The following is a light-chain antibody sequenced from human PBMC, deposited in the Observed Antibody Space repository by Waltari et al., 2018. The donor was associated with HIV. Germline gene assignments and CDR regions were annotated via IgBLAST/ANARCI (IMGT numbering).Light chain of an antibody. CDR2: DVS. CDR1: SSDVGGYNY. CDR3: SSYTSSSTLYV. Sequence: QSALTQPASVSGSPGPSLTIPCTGTSSDVGGYNYASWYQQHPGKAPKLMIYDVSNRPSGVSNRFSGSKSGNTASLTISGLQAEDEADYYCSSYTSSSTLYVFGTGTKVTVL. J-gene: IGLJ1*01. V-gene: IGLV2-14*03.